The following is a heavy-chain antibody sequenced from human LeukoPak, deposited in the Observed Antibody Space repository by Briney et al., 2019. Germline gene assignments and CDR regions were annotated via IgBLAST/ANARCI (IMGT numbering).Heavy chain of an antibody. CDR3: ASTFSGVIVGAFDI. J-gene: IGHJ3*02. D-gene: IGHD3-16*02. V-gene: IGHV3-30*14. CDR2: ISYDGNNK. Sequence: GGSLRLSCAPSRFTFTVYALESVRQAPGKGLEWVSVISYDGNNKYYADSVKGRFTVSRDNSKNTLYLQMDSLRAEDTGAYFCASTFSGVIVGAFDIWGQGTMVTVSS. CDR1: RFTFTVYA.